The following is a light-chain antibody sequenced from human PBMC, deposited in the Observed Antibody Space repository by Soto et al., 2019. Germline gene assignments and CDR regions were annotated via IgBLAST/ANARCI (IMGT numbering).Light chain of an antibody. V-gene: IGKV3-15*01. CDR1: QSVSVN. CDR3: QQYHDWGE. J-gene: IGKJ1*01. Sequence: EIVLTQSPGTLSLSPGERATLSCRASQSVSVNLAWYQQKPGQAPRLLIYGASTRATGIPARFSGSGSGTEFTLTISSLQSEDFAVYYCQQYHDWGEFGQGTKVDIK. CDR2: GAS.